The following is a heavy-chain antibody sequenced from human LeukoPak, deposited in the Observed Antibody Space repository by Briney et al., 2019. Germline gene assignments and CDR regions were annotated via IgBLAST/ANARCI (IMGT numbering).Heavy chain of an antibody. CDR3: AKVGQWLPNNWFDP. V-gene: IGHV3-23*01. D-gene: IGHD6-19*01. CDR2: ISGSGGST. CDR1: GFTFSSYA. J-gene: IGHJ5*02. Sequence: PGGSLRLSCAASGFTFSSYAMTWVRQAPGKGLEWVSAISGSGGSTYYADSVKGRFTISRDNSKNTLYLQMNSLRAEDTAVYYCAKVGQWLPNNWFDPWGQGTLVTVSS.